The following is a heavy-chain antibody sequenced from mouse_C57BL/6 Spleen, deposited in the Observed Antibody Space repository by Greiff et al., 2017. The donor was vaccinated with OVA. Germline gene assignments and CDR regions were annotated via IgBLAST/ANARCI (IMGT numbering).Heavy chain of an antibody. Sequence: EVKLMESGGDLVKPGGSLKLSCAASGFTFSSYGMSWVRQTPDKRLEWVATISSGGSYTYYPDSVKGRFTISRDNAKNTLYLQMSSLKSEDTAMYYCARHRDYGSSYVYYFDYWGQGTTLTVSS. CDR3: ARHRDYGSSYVYYFDY. D-gene: IGHD1-1*01. CDR2: ISSGGSYT. CDR1: GFTFSSYG. J-gene: IGHJ2*01. V-gene: IGHV5-6*01.